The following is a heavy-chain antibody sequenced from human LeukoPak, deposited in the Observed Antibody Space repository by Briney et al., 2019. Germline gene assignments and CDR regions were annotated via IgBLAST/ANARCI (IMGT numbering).Heavy chain of an antibody. D-gene: IGHD6-13*01. J-gene: IGHJ6*02. CDR1: GGSFSGYY. Sequence: PSETLSLTCAVYGGSFSGYYWSWIRQPPGKGLEWIGEINHSGSTNYNPSLKSRVTISVDTSKNQFSLKLSSVTAADTAVYYCARDLSSSLGPRYYYYGMDVWGQGTTVTVSS. CDR3: ARDLSSSLGPRYYYYGMDV. V-gene: IGHV4-34*01. CDR2: INHSGST.